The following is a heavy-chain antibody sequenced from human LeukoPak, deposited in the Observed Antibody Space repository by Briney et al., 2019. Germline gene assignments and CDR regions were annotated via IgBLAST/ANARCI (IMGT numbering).Heavy chain of an antibody. D-gene: IGHD6-13*01. J-gene: IGHJ6*03. CDR2: IIPIFGTT. CDR3: ARVVGLTGYSSSWYSGYYYYMDV. CDR1: GGTFSSYA. Sequence: ASVRVSCKASGGTFSSYAISWVRQAPGQGLEWMGGIIPIFGTTNYAQKFQDRVTITADKSTSTAYMELSSLRSEDTAVYYCARVVGLTGYSSSWYSGYYYYMDVWGKGTTVTVSS. V-gene: IGHV1-69*06.